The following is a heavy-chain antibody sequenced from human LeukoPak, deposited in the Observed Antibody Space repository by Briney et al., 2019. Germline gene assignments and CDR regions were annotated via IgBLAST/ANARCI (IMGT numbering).Heavy chain of an antibody. J-gene: IGHJ4*02. Sequence: GGCLRVSCAASGFTFSGYGMDWGGRAPGRGGGWVAVIASDGGENHSEDSVKGRFTISSDNSNNTLYLQMNGLRAEDTAVYYCSKDLDSGGAAYYFYYWGQGTLVTVSS. V-gene: IGHV3-30*18. D-gene: IGHD2-2*03. CDR3: SKDLDSGGAAYYFYY. CDR2: IASDGGEN. CDR1: GFTFSGYG.